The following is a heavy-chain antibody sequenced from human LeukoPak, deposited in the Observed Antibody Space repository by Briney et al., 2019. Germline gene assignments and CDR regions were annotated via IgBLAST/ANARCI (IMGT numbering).Heavy chain of an antibody. D-gene: IGHD1-26*01. J-gene: IGHJ4*02. V-gene: IGHV3-48*03. Sequence: GGSLRLSCAASGFTFSSYEMNWVRQAPGKGLEWVSYISSSGSTIHYADSVKGRFTISRDNAKNSLYLQMNSLRAEDTAVYYCAAVSPSYVNYWGQGTLVTVSS. CDR1: GFTFSSYE. CDR2: ISSSGSTI. CDR3: AAVSPSYVNY.